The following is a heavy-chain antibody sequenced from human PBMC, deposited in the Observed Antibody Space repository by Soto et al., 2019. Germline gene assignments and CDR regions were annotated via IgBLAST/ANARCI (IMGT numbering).Heavy chain of an antibody. CDR2: IYYSGSP. CDR1: GGSISSHY. Sequence: SETLSLTCTVSGGSISSHYWSWIRQPPGKALEWIGYIYYSGSPNYNPSLKSRVTISVDTSKNQFSLKLSSVTAADTAVYYCARADSSTWHFDYWGQGTLVTVSS. V-gene: IGHV4-59*11. J-gene: IGHJ4*02. D-gene: IGHD6-13*01. CDR3: ARADSSTWHFDY.